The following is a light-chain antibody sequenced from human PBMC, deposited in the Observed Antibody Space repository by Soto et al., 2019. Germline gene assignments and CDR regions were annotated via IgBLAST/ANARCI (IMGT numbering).Light chain of an antibody. Sequence: PASACSLSASVGARVSITSRARQSLRNYLAWHQQKPGQTPRLLVYGASSRATGIPDRFSGSGSGTDFTITISRLEPEDFAVYYCQQHGTSPITFGQGTRLQI. CDR3: QQHGTSPIT. CDR2: GAS. V-gene: IGKV3-20*01. J-gene: IGKJ5*01. CDR1: QSLRNY.